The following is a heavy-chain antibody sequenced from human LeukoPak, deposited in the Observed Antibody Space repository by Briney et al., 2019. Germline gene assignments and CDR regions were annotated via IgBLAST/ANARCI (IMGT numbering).Heavy chain of an antibody. J-gene: IGHJ6*03. CDR3: ARLLKRAMVRGVISYYHYMDV. V-gene: IGHV4-39*07. Sequence: SETLSLTCTVSGGSISSSSYYWGWIRQPPGKGLEWIGEINHSGSTNYNPSLKSRVTISVDTSKNQFSLKLSSVTAADTAVYYCARLLKRAMVRGVISYYHYMDVWGKGTTVTISS. D-gene: IGHD3-10*01. CDR2: INHSGST. CDR1: GGSISSSSYY.